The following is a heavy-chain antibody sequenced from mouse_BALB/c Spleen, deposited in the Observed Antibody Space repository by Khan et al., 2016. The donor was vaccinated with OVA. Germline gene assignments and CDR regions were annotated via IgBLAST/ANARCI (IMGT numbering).Heavy chain of an antibody. CDR2: ISTSSGYT. Sequence: QVQLLQSGAELVRPGASVKISCKASAYTFTSYTMYWVNQTPGQGLEWIGYISTSSGYTNYNENFKDRFTFTGDKSSSTLYMQMSSLKSEDTAVYYCAREGGYFGSNAWFAYWGQGTLVTVSA. D-gene: IGHD3-1*01. J-gene: IGHJ3*01. V-gene: IGHV1-4*01. CDR3: AREGGYFGSNAWFAY. CDR1: AYTFTSYT.